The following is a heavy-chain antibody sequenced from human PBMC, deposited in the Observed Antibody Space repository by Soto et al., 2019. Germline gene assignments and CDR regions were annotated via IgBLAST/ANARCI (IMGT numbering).Heavy chain of an antibody. D-gene: IGHD2-2*01. CDR1: GGSISSSSYY. V-gene: IGHV4-39*01. CDR3: ARFYCSSTSCSYGLDV. CDR2: IYYSGST. J-gene: IGHJ6*02. Sequence: SETLSLTCTVSGGSISSSSYYWGWIRQPPGKGLEWIGSIYYSGSTYYNPSLKSRVTISVDTSKNQFSLKLSSVTAADTAVYYCARFYCSSTSCSYGLDVWGQGTTVTVSS.